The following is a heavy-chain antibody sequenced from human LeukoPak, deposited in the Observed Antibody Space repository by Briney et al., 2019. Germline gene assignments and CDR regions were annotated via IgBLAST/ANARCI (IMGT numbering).Heavy chain of an antibody. D-gene: IGHD3-22*01. CDR2: IYHSGST. Sequence: PSETLSLTCAVSGGSISSSNWWSWVRQPPGKGLEWIGVIYHSGSTNYNPSLKSRVTISVDKSKNQFSLKLSSVTAADTAVYYCARSSEGRYYYDSSGYSYYYYYMDVWGKGTTVTISS. CDR3: ARSSEGRYYYDSSGYSYYYYYMDV. J-gene: IGHJ6*03. V-gene: IGHV4-4*02. CDR1: GGSISSSNW.